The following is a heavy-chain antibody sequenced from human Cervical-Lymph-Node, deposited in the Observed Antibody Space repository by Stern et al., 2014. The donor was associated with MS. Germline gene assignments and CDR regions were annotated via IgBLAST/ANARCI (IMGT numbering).Heavy chain of an antibody. Sequence: EVKLVESGGGLIQPGGSLRLSCAASGFTVSTNYMSWVRQAPGKGLEWISVIFSGGSTYYADSVKGRFTISRDNSRNTMFLQMNSLRRDDTAVYYCARGQQRLSWGQGTLVTVSS. CDR1: GFTVSTNY. D-gene: IGHD6-13*01. V-gene: IGHV3-53*01. CDR3: ARGQQRLS. J-gene: IGHJ1*01. CDR2: IFSGGST.